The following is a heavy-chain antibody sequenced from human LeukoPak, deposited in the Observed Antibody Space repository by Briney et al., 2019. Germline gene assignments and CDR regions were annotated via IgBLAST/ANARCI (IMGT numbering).Heavy chain of an antibody. D-gene: IGHD2-21*02. V-gene: IGHV3-23*01. Sequence: GGSLRLSCAASGFTFSIYAMSWVRQAPGKGLEWVSAISGSGGTAYYADSVKGRFTISRDNAKNSLYLQMNSLRAEDTAVYYCARDPCGGDCYLSVEAANKDAFDIWGQGTMVTVSS. CDR1: GFTFSIYA. CDR2: ISGSGGTA. J-gene: IGHJ3*02. CDR3: ARDPCGGDCYLSVEAANKDAFDI.